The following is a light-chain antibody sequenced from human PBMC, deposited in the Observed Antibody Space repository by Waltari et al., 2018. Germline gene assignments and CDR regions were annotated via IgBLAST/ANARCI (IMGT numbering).Light chain of an antibody. Sequence: EIVLTQSPATLSLSPGERATLSGRASQTVRTFLAWYQQKPGQPPRLLIFDASSRATGIPAKFRGSGSGTDFTLTVSNLEPEDFAVYYCQQRSNWPYTFGQGTRVDIK. J-gene: IGKJ2*01. CDR2: DAS. V-gene: IGKV3-11*01. CDR3: QQRSNWPYT. CDR1: QTVRTF.